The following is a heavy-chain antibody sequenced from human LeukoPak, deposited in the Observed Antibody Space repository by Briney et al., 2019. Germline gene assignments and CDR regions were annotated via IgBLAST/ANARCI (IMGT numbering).Heavy chain of an antibody. J-gene: IGHJ4*02. CDR2: IKSKTDGGTT. V-gene: IGHV3-15*01. D-gene: IGHD2-15*01. Sequence: GGSLRLSCAASGFTFSNAWMSRVLQAPGKGLEWVGRIKSKTDGGTTDYAAPVKGRFTISRDDSKNTLYLQMNSLKPEDTAVYYCTTAGSRTVRFRKTWWINADLDYWGQGTLVTVSS. CDR1: GFTFSNAW. CDR3: TTAGSRTVRFRKTWWINADLDY.